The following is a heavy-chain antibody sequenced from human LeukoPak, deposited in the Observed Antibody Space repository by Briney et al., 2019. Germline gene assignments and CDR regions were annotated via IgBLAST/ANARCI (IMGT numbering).Heavy chain of an antibody. CDR1: GYTFTSYA. Sequence: ASVKVSCKASGYTFTSYAMHWVRQAPGQRLEWMGWINAGNGNTKYSQEFQGRVTITRDTSASTAYMELRSLRSDDTAVYYCASSPRITMVRGAPSDHWSDPWGQGTLVTVSS. D-gene: IGHD3-10*01. CDR3: ASSPRITMVRGAPSDHWSDP. CDR2: INAGNGNT. V-gene: IGHV1-3*01. J-gene: IGHJ5*02.